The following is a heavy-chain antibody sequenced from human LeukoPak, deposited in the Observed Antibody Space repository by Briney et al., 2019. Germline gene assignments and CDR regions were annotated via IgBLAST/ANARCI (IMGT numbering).Heavy chain of an antibody. V-gene: IGHV4-34*01. CDR1: GGSFSGYY. D-gene: IGHD3-3*01. CDR2: INHSGST. Sequence: SETLSLTCAVYGGSFSGYYWSWIRQPPGKGLEWIGEINHSGSTNYNPSLKSRVTISVDTSKNQFSLKLSSVTAADTAVYYCARGQSGYLYYYYGMDVWGQGITVTVSS. J-gene: IGHJ6*02. CDR3: ARGQSGYLYYYYGMDV.